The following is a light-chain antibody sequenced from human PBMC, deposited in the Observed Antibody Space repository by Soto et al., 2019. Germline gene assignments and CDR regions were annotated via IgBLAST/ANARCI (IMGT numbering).Light chain of an antibody. J-gene: IGKJ2*01. Sequence: DIQMTQSPSSLSASVGDRVTITCRASQSISHYLNWHQQRPGKAPKLLIHAASNLQSGVPSRFSGSGSGTYFTLTISSLQPEDFATYYCQQSYNLPRTFGQGTKVDIK. CDR2: AAS. CDR3: QQSYNLPRT. V-gene: IGKV1-39*01. CDR1: QSISHY.